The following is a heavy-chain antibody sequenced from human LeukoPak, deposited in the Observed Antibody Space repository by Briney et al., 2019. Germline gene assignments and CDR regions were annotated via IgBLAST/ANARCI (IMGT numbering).Heavy chain of an antibody. Sequence: PSQTLSLTCIVSGASVGSGGFSWTWIRQHPGKGLEWIGNIYYSGTTYYNPSLKSRVTISLDTSKNQFSLKLSSLTAADTAVYHCALSKGDFLTPLAVIWGQGTRVTVSS. D-gene: IGHD3-9*01. J-gene: IGHJ3*02. CDR2: IYYSGTT. V-gene: IGHV4-31*03. CDR1: GASVGSGGFS. CDR3: ALSKGDFLTPLAVI.